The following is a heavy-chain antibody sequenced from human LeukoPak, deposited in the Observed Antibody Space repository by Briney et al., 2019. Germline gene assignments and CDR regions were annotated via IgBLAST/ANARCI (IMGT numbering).Heavy chain of an antibody. D-gene: IGHD3-22*01. CDR3: ARGARRVVTQPLED. CDR2: ISYDGNIK. V-gene: IGHV3-30*03. CDR1: GFTFSNYE. Sequence: GGSLRLSCAASGFTFSNYEMNWVRQAPGKGLQWLGFISYDGNIKYEDSVKGRFTISRDNSKSTLYLQMNSLRAEDTAVYYCARGARRVVTQPLEDWGQGTLVTVSS. J-gene: IGHJ4*02.